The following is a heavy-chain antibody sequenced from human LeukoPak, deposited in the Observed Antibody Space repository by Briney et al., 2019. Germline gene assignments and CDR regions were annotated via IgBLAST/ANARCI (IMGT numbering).Heavy chain of an antibody. Sequence: SETLSLTCTVSGGSISSGSYYWSWIRQPAGKGLEWIGRIYTSGSTNYNPSLKSRVTISVDTSKNQFSLKLSSVTAADTAVYYCARDHEVFGVVTHFDYWGQGTLVTVSS. J-gene: IGHJ4*02. V-gene: IGHV4-61*02. D-gene: IGHD3-3*01. CDR2: IYTSGST. CDR3: ARDHEVFGVVTHFDY. CDR1: GGSISSGSYY.